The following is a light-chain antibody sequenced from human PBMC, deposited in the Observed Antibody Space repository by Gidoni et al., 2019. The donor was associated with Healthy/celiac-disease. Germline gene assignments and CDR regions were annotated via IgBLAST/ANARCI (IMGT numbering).Light chain of an antibody. J-gene: IGKJ1*01. CDR1: QSVSSY. CDR2: YAS. V-gene: IGKV3-11*01. Sequence: ELVLTQSPATLALSPADRATLPRSASQSVSSYLAGYQQKPGQAPRLLIYYASTRATGIPARFRGSGAWTAFTPTISSLVPDDFAVYYCQQRSNWPWTFGQGTKVEIK. CDR3: QQRSNWPWT.